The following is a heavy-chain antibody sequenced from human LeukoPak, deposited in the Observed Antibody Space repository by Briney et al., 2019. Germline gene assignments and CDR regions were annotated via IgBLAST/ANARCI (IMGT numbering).Heavy chain of an antibody. Sequence: HPGGSLRLSCAASGFTFSSYWMHWVRQAPGKGLVWVSRINSDGSSTSYADSVKGRFTISRDNAKNTPYLQMNSLRAEDTAVYYCARARHNDAFDIWGQGTMVTVSS. CDR2: INSDGSST. CDR3: ARARHNDAFDI. CDR1: GFTFSSYW. V-gene: IGHV3-74*01. J-gene: IGHJ3*02.